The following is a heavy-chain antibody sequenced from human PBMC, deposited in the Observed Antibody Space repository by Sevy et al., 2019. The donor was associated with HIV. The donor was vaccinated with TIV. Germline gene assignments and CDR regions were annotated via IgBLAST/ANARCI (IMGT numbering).Heavy chain of an antibody. J-gene: IGHJ4*02. CDR3: ASVPYSSSFFYFDY. CDR1: GFSFSSYS. V-gene: IGHV3-21*01. Sequence: GGSLRLSCAASGFSFSSYSMNWVRHAPGKGLEWVSCISSSSTYIYYADSVKGRFTISRDNAKNSLYLQMNSLRAEDTAVYYCASVPYSSSFFYFDYWGQGTLVTVSS. D-gene: IGHD6-13*01. CDR2: ISSSSTYI.